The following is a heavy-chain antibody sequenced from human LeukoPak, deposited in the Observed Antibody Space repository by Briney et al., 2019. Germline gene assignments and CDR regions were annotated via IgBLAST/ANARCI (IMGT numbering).Heavy chain of an antibody. V-gene: IGHV1-24*01. CDR1: GYTLTELS. CDR3: ATDLGGLRYFDWLVH. D-gene: IGHD3-9*01. CDR2: FDPEDGET. Sequence: ASVTVSFKVSGYTLTELSMHWVRQAPGKGLEWMGGFDPEDGETIYAQKFQGRVTMTEDTSTDTAYMELSSLRSEDTAVYYCATDLGGLRYFDWLVHWGQGTLVTVSS. J-gene: IGHJ5*02.